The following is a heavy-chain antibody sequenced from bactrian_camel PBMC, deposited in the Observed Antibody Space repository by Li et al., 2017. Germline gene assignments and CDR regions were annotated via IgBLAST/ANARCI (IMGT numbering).Heavy chain of an antibody. CDR3: AAVDGVWRMTPIQSLVVPGPNNY. D-gene: IGHD1*01. V-gene: IGHV3-2*01. J-gene: IGHJ4*01. Sequence: HVQLVESGGGSVQPGGSLRLSCAASGFSFSVYYMSWVRQAPGKGLEWVSSIYSDGSNTDYADSVKGRFTISRDNAKNTVYLQMNSLKSDDTALYYCAAVDGVWRMTPIQSLVVPGPNNYWGQGTQVTVS. CDR2: IYSDGSNT. CDR1: GFSFSVYY.